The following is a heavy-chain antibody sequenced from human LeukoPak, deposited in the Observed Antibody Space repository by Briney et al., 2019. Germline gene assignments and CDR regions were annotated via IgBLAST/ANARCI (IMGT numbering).Heavy chain of an antibody. CDR3: ARGREDYYDSSTFDY. CDR2: IYYSGST. J-gene: IGHJ4*02. CDR1: GGSFSGYY. Sequence: TLSLTCAVYGGSFSGYYWSWIRQPPGKGLEWIGYIYYSGSTYYNPSLKSRVTISVDTSKNQFSLKLSSVTAADTAVYYCARGREDYYDSSTFDYWGQGTLVTVSS. D-gene: IGHD3-22*01. V-gene: IGHV4-30-4*08.